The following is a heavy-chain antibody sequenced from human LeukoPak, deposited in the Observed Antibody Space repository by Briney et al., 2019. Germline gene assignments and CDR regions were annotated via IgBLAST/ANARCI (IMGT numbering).Heavy chain of an antibody. J-gene: IGHJ4*02. Sequence: SQTLSLTCTVSGGSISSGDYYWSWIRQPPGKGLEWIGYIYYSGSTYYNPSLKSRVTISVDTSKNQFSLKLSSVTAAYTAGYYCARIIVVVPAAIEGFDYWGQGTLVTVSS. CDR3: ARIIVVVPAAIEGFDY. V-gene: IGHV4-30-4*08. CDR2: IYYSGST. CDR1: GGSISSGDYY. D-gene: IGHD2-2*02.